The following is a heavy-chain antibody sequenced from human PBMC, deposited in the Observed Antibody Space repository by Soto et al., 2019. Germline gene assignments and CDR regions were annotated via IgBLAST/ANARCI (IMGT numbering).Heavy chain of an antibody. D-gene: IGHD6-19*01. V-gene: IGHV3-33*01. CDR2: IWYDGSNK. CDR1: GFTFSSYG. CDR3: ARDSLARPGYSSSFDY. Sequence: GGSLRLSCAASGFTFSSYGMHWVRQAPGKGLEWVAVIWYDGSNKYYADSVKGRFTISRDNSRNTLYLQMNSLRAEDTAVYYCARDSLARPGYSSSFDYWGQGTLVTVSS. J-gene: IGHJ4*02.